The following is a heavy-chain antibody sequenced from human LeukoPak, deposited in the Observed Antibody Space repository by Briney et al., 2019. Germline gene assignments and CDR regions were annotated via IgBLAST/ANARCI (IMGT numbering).Heavy chain of an antibody. CDR2: MNPNSGNT. V-gene: IGHV1-8*01. D-gene: IGHD3-3*01. CDR1: GYTFTSYD. CDR3: ARGQTIFGVVTIDY. Sequence: ASVKVSCKASGYTFTSYDINWVRQATGQGLEWMGWMNPNSGNTGYAQKLQGRVTMTTDTSTSTAYMELRSLRSDDTAVYYCARGQTIFGVVTIDYWGQGTLVTVSS. J-gene: IGHJ4*02.